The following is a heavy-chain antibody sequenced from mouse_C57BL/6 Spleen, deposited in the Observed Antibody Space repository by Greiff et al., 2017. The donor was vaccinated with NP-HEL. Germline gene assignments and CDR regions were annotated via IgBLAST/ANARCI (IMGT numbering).Heavy chain of an antibody. CDR2: ISSGGDYI. Sequence: EVMLVESGEGLVKPGGSLKLSCAASGFTFSSYAMSWVRQTPEKRLEWVAYISSGGDYIYYADTVKGRFTISRDNARNTLYLQMSSLKSEDTAMYYCTREATGYWYFDVWGTGTTVTVSS. CDR3: TREATGYWYFDV. V-gene: IGHV5-9-1*02. J-gene: IGHJ1*03. CDR1: GFTFSSYA.